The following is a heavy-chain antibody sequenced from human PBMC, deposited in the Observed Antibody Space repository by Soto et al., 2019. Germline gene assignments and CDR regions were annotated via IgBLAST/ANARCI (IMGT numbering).Heavy chain of an antibody. J-gene: IGHJ4*02. V-gene: IGHV4-30-4*01. D-gene: IGHD3-22*01. CDR2: IYYSGST. Sequence: LSLTCTVSGVSISSGDYYWSLIRQPPGKGLEWIGYIYYSGSTYYNPSLKSRVTISVDTSKNQFSLKLSSVTAADTAVYYCASSIHYYDSSALYYFDYWGQGTLVTVSS. CDR1: GVSISSGDYY. CDR3: ASSIHYYDSSALYYFDY.